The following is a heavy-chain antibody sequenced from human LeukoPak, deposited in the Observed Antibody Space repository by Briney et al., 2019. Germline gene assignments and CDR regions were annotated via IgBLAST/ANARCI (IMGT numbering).Heavy chain of an antibody. D-gene: IGHD4-23*01. J-gene: IGHJ4*02. Sequence: PGGSLRLSCAASGFTFSSYWMNWVRQAPGKGLVWVSRIASDGSSTTYADSVKGRLSISRDNAKNTLYLQMNSLGVEDTAVYYCARGRPHGNAYWGQGTLVTVSS. CDR3: ARGRPHGNAY. CDR2: IASDGSST. CDR1: GFTFSSYW. V-gene: IGHV3-74*01.